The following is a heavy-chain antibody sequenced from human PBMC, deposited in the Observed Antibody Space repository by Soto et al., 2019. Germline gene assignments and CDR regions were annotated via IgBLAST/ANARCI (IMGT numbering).Heavy chain of an antibody. CDR3: ARVRGLIFSYGMDV. Sequence: SVKVSCKASGGTFSTYAISWVRQAPGQGLEWMGGIIPIFGTTNYAQKFQGRVTISADESTSTAYMELSSLRSEDTAVYYCARVRGLIFSYGMDVWGQGTTVTVSS. J-gene: IGHJ6*02. V-gene: IGHV1-69*13. CDR2: IIPIFGTT. CDR1: GGTFSTYA. D-gene: IGHD2-21*01.